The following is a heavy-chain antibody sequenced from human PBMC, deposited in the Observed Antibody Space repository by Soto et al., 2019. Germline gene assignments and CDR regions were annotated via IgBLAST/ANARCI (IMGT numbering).Heavy chain of an antibody. Sequence: QVQLVESGGGVVQPGRSLRLSCAASGFTFSSYAMYWVRQAPGKGLEWVAVISYDGSNKYYGDSVKGRFTISRDNSKNPLYLQINILRAEDTAVYYCSRDWACGGDCSIDYWGQGTLVTVS. D-gene: IGHD2-21*02. CDR3: SRDWACGGDCSIDY. V-gene: IGHV3-30-3*01. CDR2: ISYDGSNK. J-gene: IGHJ4*02. CDR1: GFTFSSYA.